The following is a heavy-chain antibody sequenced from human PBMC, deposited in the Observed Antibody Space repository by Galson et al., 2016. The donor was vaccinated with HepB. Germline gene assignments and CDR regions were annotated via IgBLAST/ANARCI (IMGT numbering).Heavy chain of an antibody. CDR3: ARGGGSELIDY. Sequence: SVKVSCKASGYTFTGYGINWVRQAPGQGLEWMGXISVYNGNTNYAQKLQGRVTMTTDTSTSTVYMELRSLRSDDTAVYYCARGGGSELIDYWGQGTLVTVSS. CDR2: ISVYNGNT. V-gene: IGHV1-18*01. J-gene: IGHJ4*02. D-gene: IGHD2-15*01. CDR1: GYTFTGYG.